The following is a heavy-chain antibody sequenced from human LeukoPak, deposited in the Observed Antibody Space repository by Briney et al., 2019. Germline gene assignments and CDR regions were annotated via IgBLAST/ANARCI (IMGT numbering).Heavy chain of an antibody. CDR1: GFTVSSNY. Sequence: PGGSLRLSCAASGFTVSSNYMNWVRQAPGKGLEWVSVLYTDGTTFYADSVKGRFTISRDNSKNTLYLQMNSLRAADTAVYFCARDYRLSWFDYWGQGTLVTVSS. CDR2: LYTDGTT. J-gene: IGHJ4*02. D-gene: IGHD3-16*02. CDR3: ARDYRLSWFDY. V-gene: IGHV3-53*01.